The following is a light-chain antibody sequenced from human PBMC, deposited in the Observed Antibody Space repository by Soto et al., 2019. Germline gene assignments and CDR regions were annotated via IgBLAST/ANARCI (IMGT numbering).Light chain of an antibody. CDR2: GAS. CDR3: QHYDNPPPFT. CDR1: QDIRKY. J-gene: IGKJ3*01. Sequence: DSPMTQSPSSLSASVGDRVTITCQASQDIRKYLHWYQQKPGRAPKLLIYGASNLETGVPSRFSGSGYGTDFTFTISSLQPEDIATYYCQHYDNPPPFTFGPGTKVAIK. V-gene: IGKV1-33*01.